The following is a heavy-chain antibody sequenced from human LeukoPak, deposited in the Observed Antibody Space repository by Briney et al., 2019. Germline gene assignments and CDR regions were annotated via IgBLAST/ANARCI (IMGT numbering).Heavy chain of an antibody. CDR1: GSTFSDYY. V-gene: IGHV3-11*01. CDR3: ASMTVATIDNGY. J-gene: IGHJ4*02. Sequence: GGSLRLSCAASGSTFSDYYMSWIRQAPGKGLEWVSYISSSGSTIYYADSVKGRFTISRDNAKNSLYLQMNSLRAEDTAVYYCASMTVATIDNGYWGQGTLVTVSS. D-gene: IGHD5-12*01. CDR2: ISSSGSTI.